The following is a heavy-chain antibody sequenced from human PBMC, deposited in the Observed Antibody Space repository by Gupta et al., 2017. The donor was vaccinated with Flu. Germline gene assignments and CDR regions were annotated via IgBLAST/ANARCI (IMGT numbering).Heavy chain of an antibody. CDR1: DFTFSSYS. V-gene: IGHV3-21*01. Sequence: EVQLVECGGGLVKPGGSLRLSCAACDFTFSSYSMHWVRQAPGKGLAWGSSISSSSSYIYYDHSVNGRGTSSRDNAKNSRAREMHSLRGGDRAVADCARDIPSMLARGEGDFDYWGQGNLVTLSS. CDR2: ISSSSSYI. D-gene: IGHD3-10*01. CDR3: ARDIPSMLARGEGDFDY. J-gene: IGHJ4*02.